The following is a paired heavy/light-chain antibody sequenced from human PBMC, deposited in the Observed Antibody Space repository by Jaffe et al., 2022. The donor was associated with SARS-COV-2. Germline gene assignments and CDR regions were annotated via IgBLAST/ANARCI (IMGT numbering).Light chain of an antibody. CDR2: SNN. CDR1: RSNIGSNT. J-gene: IGLJ2*01. V-gene: IGLV1-44*01. Sequence: QSVLTQAPSASGTPGQRVTISCSGSRSNIGSNTVNWYHQLPGTAPKLLIYSNNQRPSGVPDRFSGSKSGTSASLAISGLQSEDESDYYCATWDSSLRGLVFGGGTKLTVL. CDR3: ATWDSSLRGLV.
Heavy chain of an antibody. CDR1: GFTLTTYW. Sequence: EVQLVESGGGLVQPGGSLRLSCAASGFTLTTYWMEWVRQAPGKGLEWVANIKQDGSVRNYVGSVKGRFTVSRDNAKNSVYLQMNSLTAEDTAVYYCARDLLGAAAHWGQGILVTVSS. CDR2: IKQDGSVR. J-gene: IGHJ4*02. CDR3: ARDLLGAAAH. V-gene: IGHV3-7*03. D-gene: IGHD1-26*01.